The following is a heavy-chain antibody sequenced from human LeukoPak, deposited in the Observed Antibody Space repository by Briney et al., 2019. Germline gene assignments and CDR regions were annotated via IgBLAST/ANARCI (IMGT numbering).Heavy chain of an antibody. V-gene: IGHV3-9*01. CDR3: AKAFPVDTAAFDI. CDR1: GFTFDDYA. D-gene: IGHD5-18*01. Sequence: GRSLRLSCAASGFTFDDYAMHGVRQAPGKGLEWVSGIRWNCGRIGYVDCVKGRFTISRDNAKNSLYLQMNSLRAEDTALYYCAKAFPVDTAAFDIWGQGTMVTVSS. CDR2: IRWNCGRI. J-gene: IGHJ3*02.